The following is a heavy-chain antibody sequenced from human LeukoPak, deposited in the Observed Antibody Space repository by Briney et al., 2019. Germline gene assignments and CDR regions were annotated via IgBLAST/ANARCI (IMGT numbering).Heavy chain of an antibody. Sequence: PGGSLRLSCAASGFTFSSYDMNWVRQAPGKGLEWVSAISDSGGNTYYADSVKGRFTISRDNAKNTLYLQMNSLGAEDTAVYYCAKKETVVSPGNYFDYWGQGTLVTVSS. V-gene: IGHV3-23*01. D-gene: IGHD4-23*01. CDR2: ISDSGGNT. CDR1: GFTFSSYD. CDR3: AKKETVVSPGNYFDY. J-gene: IGHJ4*02.